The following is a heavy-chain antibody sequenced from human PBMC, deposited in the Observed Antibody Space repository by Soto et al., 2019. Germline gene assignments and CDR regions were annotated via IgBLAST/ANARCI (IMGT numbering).Heavy chain of an antibody. J-gene: IGHJ6*02. CDR2: IYYSGGT. V-gene: IGHV4-39*01. CDR3: ARVELRYYYYGMDV. Sequence: PSETLSLTCTVSGGSISSSSYYWGWIRQPPGKGLEWIGSIYYSGGTYYNPSLKSRVTISVDTSKNQFSLKLSSVTAADTAVYYCARVELRYYYYGMDVWGQGTTVTVSS. CDR1: GGSISSSSYY. D-gene: IGHD1-7*01.